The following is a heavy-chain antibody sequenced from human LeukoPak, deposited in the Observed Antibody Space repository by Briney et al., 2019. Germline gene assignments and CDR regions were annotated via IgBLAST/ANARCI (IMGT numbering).Heavy chain of an antibody. J-gene: IGHJ4*02. CDR3: ASDELRYPLD. CDR1: GFTFSSYG. V-gene: IGHV3-33*01. CDR2: IWYDGSQR. D-gene: IGHD3-9*01. Sequence: PGRSLRLSCAASGFTFSSYGMHWVRQAPGKGLEWVAVIWYDGSQRHYADSVKGRSTISRDNSKKTVYLQMNSLRAEDTAVYYCASDELRYPLDWGQGTLVTVSS.